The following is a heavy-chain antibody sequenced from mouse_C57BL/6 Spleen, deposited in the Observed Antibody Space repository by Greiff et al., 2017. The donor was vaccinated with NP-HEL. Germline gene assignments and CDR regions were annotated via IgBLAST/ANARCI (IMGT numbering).Heavy chain of an antibody. D-gene: IGHD1-1*01. CDR3: ARRTTVVPFDY. J-gene: IGHJ2*01. V-gene: IGHV1-63*01. Sequence: VHLVESGAELVRPGTSVKMSCKASGYTFTNYWIGWAKQRPGHGLEWIGDIYPGGGYTNYNEKFKGKATLTADKSTSTAYMQLSSLTSEDSAIYYWARRTTVVPFDYWGQGTTLTVSS. CDR1: GYTFTNYW. CDR2: IYPGGGYT.